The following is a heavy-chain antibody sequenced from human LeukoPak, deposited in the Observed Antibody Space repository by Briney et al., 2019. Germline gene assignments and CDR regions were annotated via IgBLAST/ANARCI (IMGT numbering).Heavy chain of an antibody. J-gene: IGHJ5*02. CDR2: ISAYNGNT. V-gene: IGHV1-18*01. D-gene: IGHD2-8*02. CDR3: ARNRLGVNWFDP. Sequence: ASVKVSCEASGYTFTSYGISWVRQAPGQGLEWMGWISAYNGNTNFAQKLQGRVTMTTDTSTSTAYMELRSLRSDDTAVYYCARNRLGVNWFDPWGQGTLVTVSS. CDR1: GYTFTSYG.